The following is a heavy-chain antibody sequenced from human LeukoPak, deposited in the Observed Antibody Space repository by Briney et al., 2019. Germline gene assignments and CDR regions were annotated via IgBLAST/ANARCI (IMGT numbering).Heavy chain of an antibody. CDR3: ARVQQQLGNNWFDP. D-gene: IGHD6-13*01. J-gene: IGHJ5*02. V-gene: IGHV4-59*08. Sequence: SETLSLTCTVSGGSISSYYWSWIRRPPGKGLEWIGYIYYSGSTNYNPSLKSRVTISVDTSKNQFSLKLSSVTAADTAVYYCARVQQQLGNNWFDPWGQGTLVTVSS. CDR2: IYYSGST. CDR1: GGSISSYY.